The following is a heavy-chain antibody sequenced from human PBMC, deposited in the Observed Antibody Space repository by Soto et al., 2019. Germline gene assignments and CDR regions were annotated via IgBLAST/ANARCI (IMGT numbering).Heavy chain of an antibody. J-gene: IGHJ5*02. CDR3: ARDDYGDYNWFDP. V-gene: IGHV3-21*01. CDR1: GFTFSSYS. Sequence: EVQLVESGGGLVKPGGSLRLSCAASGFTFSSYSMNWVRQAPGKGLEWVSSISSSSSYIYYADSVKGRFTISRDNAKNSLYLQMNSLRAEHTAVYYCARDDYGDYNWFDPWGQGTLVTVSS. D-gene: IGHD4-17*01. CDR2: ISSSSSYI.